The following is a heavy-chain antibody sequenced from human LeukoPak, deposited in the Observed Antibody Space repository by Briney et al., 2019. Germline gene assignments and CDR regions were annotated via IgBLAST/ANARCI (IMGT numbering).Heavy chain of an antibody. D-gene: IGHD2-15*01. Sequence: SETLSLTCTVSGGSISSSSYYWGWIRQPPGKGLEWIASIYYTGHNYYNPSLKSRVTISVDTSKNHFSLNLNSVTAADTAVYYCARQQCNGGSCYSRAIWFDPWGQGTLVSVSS. CDR3: ARQQCNGGSCYSRAIWFDP. CDR1: GGSISSSSYY. V-gene: IGHV4-39*01. CDR2: IYYTGHN. J-gene: IGHJ5*02.